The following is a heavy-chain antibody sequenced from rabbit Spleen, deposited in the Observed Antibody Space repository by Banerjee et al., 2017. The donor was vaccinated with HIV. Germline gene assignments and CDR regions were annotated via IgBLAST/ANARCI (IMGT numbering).Heavy chain of an antibody. CDR2: IEGGNSAFS. CDR1: GFSFGSNYY. D-gene: IGHD8-1*01. CDR3: ARDSGSSFSSYGMDL. Sequence: QSLEESGGDLVKPGASLTLTCTASGFSFGSNYYMCWVRQAPGKGLEWIACIEGGNSAFSYFASWAKGRFTISKTSSTTVTLQMTSLTAADTATYFCARDSGSSFSSYGMDLWGPGTLVTVS. J-gene: IGHJ6*01. V-gene: IGHV1S40*01.